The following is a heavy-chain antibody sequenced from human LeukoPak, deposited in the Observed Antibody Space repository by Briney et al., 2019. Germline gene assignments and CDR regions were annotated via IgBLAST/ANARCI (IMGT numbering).Heavy chain of an antibody. D-gene: IGHD4-23*01. J-gene: IGHJ3*02. Sequence: ASVKVSCKASGYTFTGYYMHWVRQAPGQGLEWVGWINPNSGGTNYAQKFQGRVTMTRDTSISTAYMELSRLRSDDTAVYYCARESSTVVNVGAFDIWGQGTMVTVSS. CDR3: ARESSTVVNVGAFDI. V-gene: IGHV1-2*02. CDR1: GYTFTGYY. CDR2: INPNSGGT.